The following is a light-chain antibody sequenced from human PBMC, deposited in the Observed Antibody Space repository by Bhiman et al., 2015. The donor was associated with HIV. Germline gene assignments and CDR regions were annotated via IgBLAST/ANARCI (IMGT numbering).Light chain of an antibody. Sequence: QSALTQPASVSGSPGQSITISCTGTSSDVGGYNYVSWYQQHPGKAPKLMIYDVSKRPSGVSNRFSGLQAEDEADYYCSSYTSSSTRVFGGGTKLTVL. CDR3: SSYTSSSTRV. V-gene: IGLV2-14*01. CDR2: DVS. J-gene: IGLJ2*01. CDR1: SSDVGGYNY.